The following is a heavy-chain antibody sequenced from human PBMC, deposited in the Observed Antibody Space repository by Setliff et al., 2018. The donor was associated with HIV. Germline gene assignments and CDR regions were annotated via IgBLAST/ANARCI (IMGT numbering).Heavy chain of an antibody. V-gene: IGHV4-4*09. Sequence: SETLSLTCTVSGVSISNYYWNWIRQPPGKGLEWIGYIFTSGDTNYNPSLRSRVTLSVDTSKNQVSLKLSSVTAADTAVYFCARQDRYCTSTDCYRYFNYWGQGTLVTVSS. CDR3: ARQDRYCTSTDCYRYFNY. J-gene: IGHJ4*02. D-gene: IGHD2-2*02. CDR1: GVSISNYY. CDR2: IFTSGDT.